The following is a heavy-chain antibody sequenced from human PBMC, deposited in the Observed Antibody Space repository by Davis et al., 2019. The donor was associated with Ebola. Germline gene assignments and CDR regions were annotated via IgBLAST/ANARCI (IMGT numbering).Heavy chain of an antibody. D-gene: IGHD6-13*01. CDR3: ARVLLEQHLIYYYYGMDV. V-gene: IGHV3-11*01. Sequence: PGGSLRLSCAASGFTFSDYYMSWIRQAPGKGLEWVSYISSSGSTIYYADSVKGRFTISRDNAKNSLYLQMNSLRAEDTAVYYCARVLLEQHLIYYYYGMDVWGKGTTVTVSS. CDR1: GFTFSDYY. CDR2: ISSSGSTI. J-gene: IGHJ6*04.